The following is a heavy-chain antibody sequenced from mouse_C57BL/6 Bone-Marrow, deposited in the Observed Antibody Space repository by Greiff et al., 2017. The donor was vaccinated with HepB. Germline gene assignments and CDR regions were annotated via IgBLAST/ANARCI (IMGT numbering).Heavy chain of an antibody. CDR1: GFNIKDDY. J-gene: IGHJ4*01. CDR2: IDPENGDT. D-gene: IGHD2-4*01. Sequence: VQLQQSGAELVRPGASVKLSCTASGFNIKDDYMHWVKQRPEQGLEWIGWIDPENGDTEYASKFQGKATITADTSSNTAYLQLSSLTSEDTAVYYCARGYYDYDVDPRAMDYWGQGTSVTVSS. CDR3: ARGYYDYDVDPRAMDY. V-gene: IGHV14-4*01.